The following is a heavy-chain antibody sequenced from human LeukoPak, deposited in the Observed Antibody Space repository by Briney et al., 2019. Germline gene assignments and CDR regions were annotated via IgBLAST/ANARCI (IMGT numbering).Heavy chain of an antibody. J-gene: IGHJ5*02. Sequence: GGSLRLPCAASGFTFSSYSMNWVRQAPGKGLEWVSSISSSSSYIYYADSVKGRFTISRDNAKNSLYLQMNSLRAEDTAVYYCARGTAMVTGWFDPWGQGTLVTVSS. D-gene: IGHD5-18*01. CDR1: GFTFSSYS. CDR3: ARGTAMVTGWFDP. CDR2: ISSSSSYI. V-gene: IGHV3-21*01.